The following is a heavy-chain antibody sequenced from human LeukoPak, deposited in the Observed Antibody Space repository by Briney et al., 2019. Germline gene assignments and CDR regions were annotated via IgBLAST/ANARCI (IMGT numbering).Heavy chain of an antibody. Sequence: YXSWIRXPPGKGLEWIGYIYYSGSTNYNPSLKSRVTISVDTSKNQFSLKLSSVTAADTAVYYCARGPQGLFDAFDIWGQGTMVTVSS. V-gene: IGHV4-59*01. CDR3: ARGPQGLFDAFDI. CDR2: IYYSGST. D-gene: IGHD3-22*01. J-gene: IGHJ3*02. CDR1: Y.